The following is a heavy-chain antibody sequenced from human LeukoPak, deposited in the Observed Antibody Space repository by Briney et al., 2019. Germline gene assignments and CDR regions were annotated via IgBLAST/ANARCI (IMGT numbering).Heavy chain of an antibody. V-gene: IGHV3-23*01. J-gene: IGHJ4*02. CDR2: ISGSGGST. Sequence: GGSLRLSCAASGFTFSSYAMRWVRQAPGKGLEWVSAISGSGGSTYYADSVKGRFTISRDNSKNTLYLQMNSLRAEDTAVYYCAKDLYCTNGVCSDYWGQGTLVTVSS. CDR1: GFTFSSYA. D-gene: IGHD2-8*01. CDR3: AKDLYCTNGVCSDY.